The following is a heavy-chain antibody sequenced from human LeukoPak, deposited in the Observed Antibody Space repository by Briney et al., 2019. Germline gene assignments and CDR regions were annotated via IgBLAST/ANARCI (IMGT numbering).Heavy chain of an antibody. CDR3: AKDTVKVTTIRRVPHYMDV. V-gene: IGHV3-30*02. D-gene: IGHD5-12*01. J-gene: IGHJ6*03. CDR1: GFTFSSYW. CDR2: IRYDGSNK. Sequence: GGSLRLSCAASGFTFSSYWMHWVRQAPGKGLEWVTFIRYDGSNKYYADSVKGRFIISRDNSKNTLYLQMNSLRAEDTAVYYCAKDTVKVTTIRRVPHYMDVWGKGTTVTISS.